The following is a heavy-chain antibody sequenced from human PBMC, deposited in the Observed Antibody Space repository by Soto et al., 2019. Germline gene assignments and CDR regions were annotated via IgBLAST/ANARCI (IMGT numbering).Heavy chain of an antibody. Sequence: EVQLVESGGGLVQPGRSLRLSCAASGFTFDDYAMHWVRQAPGKGLEWVSSISWNSDTRYYADFVTGRFTISRDNTKNSLYLQMNSLTAEDTALYECAKERESSSSVVIWDYWGQGTLVTVSS. D-gene: IGHD6-6*01. V-gene: IGHV3-9*01. CDR1: GFTFDDYA. CDR2: ISWNSDTR. CDR3: AKERESSSSVVIWDY. J-gene: IGHJ4*02.